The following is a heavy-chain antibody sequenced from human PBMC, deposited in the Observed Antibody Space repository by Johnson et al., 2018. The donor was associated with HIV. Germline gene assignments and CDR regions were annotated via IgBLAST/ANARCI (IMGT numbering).Heavy chain of an antibody. D-gene: IGHD6-6*01. Sequence: VQLVESGGGLIQPGGSLRLSCAASGFTVSSNYMSWVRQAPGKGLEWVSVIYSGGSTYYADSVKGRFTISRDNSKNTLYLQMNSLRAEDTAVYYCARDWNEYSSSEGAFDSWGQGTMVTVSS. V-gene: IGHV3-53*01. CDR3: ARDWNEYSSSEGAFDS. CDR1: GFTVSSNY. J-gene: IGHJ3*02. CDR2: IYSGGST.